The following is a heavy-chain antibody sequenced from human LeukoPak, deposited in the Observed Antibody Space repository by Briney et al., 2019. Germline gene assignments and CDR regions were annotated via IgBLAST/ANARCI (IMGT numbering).Heavy chain of an antibody. CDR1: GGSFSNYY. CDR2: INHSGST. D-gene: IGHD3-10*01. Sequence: SETLSLTCAVYGGSFSNYYWTWIRQPPGKGLEWIGEINHSGSTNYNPSLKSRVTISVDTSKKQFSLNLSSVTAADTAVYYCARGAHGASGKYYNVGRYYYHAMDVWGPGTTVTVSS. V-gene: IGHV4-34*01. CDR3: ARGAHGASGKYYNVGRYYYHAMDV. J-gene: IGHJ6*02.